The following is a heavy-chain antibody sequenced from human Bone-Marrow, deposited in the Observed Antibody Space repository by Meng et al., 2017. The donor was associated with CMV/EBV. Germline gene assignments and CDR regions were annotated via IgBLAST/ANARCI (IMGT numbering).Heavy chain of an antibody. V-gene: IGHV1-69*02. CDR2: LIPILGIA. CDR3: AGTSEGSSCLDY. Sequence: CKASGRTFSSYTTSWVRQAPGQGLEWMGRLIPILGIANYAQKFQGRVTITADKSTSTAYMELSSLRSEDTAVYYCAGTSEGSSCLDYWGQGTLVTVSS. D-gene: IGHD6-13*01. J-gene: IGHJ4*02. CDR1: GRTFSSYT.